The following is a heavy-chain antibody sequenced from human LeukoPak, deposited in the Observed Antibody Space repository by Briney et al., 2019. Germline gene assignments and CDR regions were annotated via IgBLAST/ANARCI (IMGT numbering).Heavy chain of an antibody. CDR1: GGSISSSSYY. J-gene: IGHJ4*02. V-gene: IGHV4-61*02. CDR2: IYTSGST. Sequence: SETLSLTCTVSGGSISSSSYYWSWIRQPAGKGLEWIGRIYTSGSTNYNPSLKSRVTISVDTSKNQFSLKLSSVTVADTAVYYCARELYSSSPRTDYWGQGTLVTVSS. CDR3: ARELYSSSPRTDY. D-gene: IGHD6-6*01.